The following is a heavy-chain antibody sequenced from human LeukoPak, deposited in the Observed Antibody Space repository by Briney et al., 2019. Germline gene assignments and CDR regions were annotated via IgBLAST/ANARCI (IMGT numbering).Heavy chain of an antibody. CDR3: ARNRDGYNSFDY. D-gene: IGHD5-24*01. Sequence: TLSLTCTASGGSINNGGYYWSWIRQHPGKGLEWIGYIYYSGSSYYNPSLRSRVTISVDTSKNHFSLKLSSVTAADTAVYYCARNRDGYNSFDYWGQGTLVTVSS. CDR2: IYYSGSS. J-gene: IGHJ4*02. V-gene: IGHV4-31*03. CDR1: GGSINNGGYY.